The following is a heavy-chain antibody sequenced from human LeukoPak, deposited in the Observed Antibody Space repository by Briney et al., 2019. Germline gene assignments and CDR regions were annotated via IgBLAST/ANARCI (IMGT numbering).Heavy chain of an antibody. CDR2: IIPIFGTA. J-gene: IGHJ3*02. Sequence: SVKVSCKASGGTFSSYAISWVRQAPGQGLEWMGGIIPIFGTANYAQKFQGRVTITTDESTSTAYMELSSLRSEDTAVYYCATDYGGNSAVAPAFDIWGQGTMVTVSS. V-gene: IGHV1-69*05. D-gene: IGHD4-23*01. CDR1: GGTFSSYA. CDR3: ATDYGGNSAVAPAFDI.